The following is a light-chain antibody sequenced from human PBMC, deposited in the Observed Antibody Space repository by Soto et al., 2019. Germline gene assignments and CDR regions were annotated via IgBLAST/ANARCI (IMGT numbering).Light chain of an antibody. CDR2: DAS. CDR1: QSVSSY. J-gene: IGKJ5*01. CDR3: QQRSNWPT. Sequence: EIVLTQSPATLSLSPGERATLSCRASQSVSSYLAWYQQKPGQPPRLLIYDASNRATGIPARFSGSGSGTDFTLTISSLEPEDFVVYYCQQRSNWPTFGQGTRLEIK. V-gene: IGKV3-11*01.